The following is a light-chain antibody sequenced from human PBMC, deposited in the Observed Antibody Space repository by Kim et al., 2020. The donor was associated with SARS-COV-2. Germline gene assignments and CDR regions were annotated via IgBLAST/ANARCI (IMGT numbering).Light chain of an antibody. CDR2: AAS. J-gene: IGKJ1*01. Sequence: ASTGDRVTITCRASQDIGTYLAWYQQKPGKAPKLLIYAASTLQSGVPSRFSGSGSGTDLTLTISFLQSEDFATYYCQQYYNYPWTFGPGTKLEI. CDR1: QDIGTY. CDR3: QQYYNYPWT. V-gene: IGKV1-8*01.